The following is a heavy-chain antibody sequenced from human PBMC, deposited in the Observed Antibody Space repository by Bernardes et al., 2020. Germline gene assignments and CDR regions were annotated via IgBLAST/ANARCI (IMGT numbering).Heavy chain of an antibody. V-gene: IGHV3-21*01. J-gene: IGHJ4*02. CDR2: ISSSSSYI. CDR3: ARELTNYYDSSGYNDY. Sequence: GSLRLSCAASGFTFSSYSMNWVRQAPGKGLEWVSSISSSSSYIYYADSVKGRFTISRDNAKNSLYLQMNSLRAEDTAVYYCARELTNYYDSSGYNDYWGQGTLVTVSS. D-gene: IGHD3-22*01. CDR1: GFTFSSYS.